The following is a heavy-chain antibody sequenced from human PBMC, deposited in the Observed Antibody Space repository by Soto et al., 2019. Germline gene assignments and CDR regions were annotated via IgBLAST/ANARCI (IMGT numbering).Heavy chain of an antibody. V-gene: IGHV4-61*01. CDR3: ARGGIAVAGAGDNWSAP. Sequence: SETLSLTCTVSGGSVNSGTYYWHWIRQPPGKGLELIGYLYYTGSANYNPSLNSRATISLDTSKNQFSLNLNSVTAADTAMYYCARGGIAVAGAGDNWSAPWGRGILVTVPS. J-gene: IGHJ5*02. CDR2: LYYTGSA. CDR1: GGSVNSGTYY. D-gene: IGHD6-19*01.